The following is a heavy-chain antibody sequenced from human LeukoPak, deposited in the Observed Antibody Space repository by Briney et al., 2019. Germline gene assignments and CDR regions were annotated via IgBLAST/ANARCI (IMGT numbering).Heavy chain of an antibody. D-gene: IGHD4-23*01. CDR3: ARDWDDYGGNDPWFDP. Sequence: SGTLSLTCAVSGGSILTTNWWSWVRQPPGKGLEWIGEVHLSGTSNYNPSLTSRVTISVDTSKNQFSLKLSSVTAADTAVYYCARDWDDYGGNDPWFDPWGQGTLVTVSS. J-gene: IGHJ5*02. V-gene: IGHV4-4*02. CDR1: GGSILTTNW. CDR2: VHLSGTS.